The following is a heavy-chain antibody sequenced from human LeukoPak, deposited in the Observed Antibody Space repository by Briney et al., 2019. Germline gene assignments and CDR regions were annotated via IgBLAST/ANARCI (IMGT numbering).Heavy chain of an antibody. CDR1: GGTFSSYA. V-gene: IGHV1-69*01. D-gene: IGHD6-6*01. CDR3: ARGGSEYSSSSRVDY. Sequence: ASVKVSCKASGGTFSSYAISWVRQAPGQGLEWMGGIIPIFGAANYAQKFQGRVTITADESTSTAYMELSSLRSEDTAVYYCARGGSEYSSSSRVDYWGQGTLVTVSS. CDR2: IIPIFGAA. J-gene: IGHJ4*02.